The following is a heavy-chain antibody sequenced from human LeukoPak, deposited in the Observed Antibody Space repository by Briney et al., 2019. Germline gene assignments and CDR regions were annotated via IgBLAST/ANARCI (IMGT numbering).Heavy chain of an antibody. CDR3: ARAGTYYFDTSGYLVY. J-gene: IGHJ4*02. CDR1: GYNFISYG. V-gene: IGHV1-18*01. D-gene: IGHD3-22*01. CDR2: ISADNGNT. Sequence: ASVKVSCKASGYNFISYGISWVRQAPGQGLEWMGWISADNGNTKYAQKFQGRVTMTTETSTSTAYMELRSLRSDDTAVYYCARAGTYYFDTSGYLVYWGQGTLVTVSS.